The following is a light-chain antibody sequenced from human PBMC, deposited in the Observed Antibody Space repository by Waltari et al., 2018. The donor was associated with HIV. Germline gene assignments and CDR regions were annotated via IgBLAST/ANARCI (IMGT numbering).Light chain of an antibody. J-gene: IGLJ3*02. CDR2: RHN. V-gene: IGLV1-47*01. Sequence: QSVLTQPPSASGTPGQRVTISCSGGTSNIGHNYVSWYQQLPGTAPKLLIYRHNQRPSGVPDRFSGSKSGTSASLAISGLRSEDEADYYCAAWDDSLSGPVFGGGTKLTVL. CDR1: TSNIGHNY. CDR3: AAWDDSLSGPV.